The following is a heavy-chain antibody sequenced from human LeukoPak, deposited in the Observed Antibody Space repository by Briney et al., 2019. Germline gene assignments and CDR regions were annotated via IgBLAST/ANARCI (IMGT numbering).Heavy chain of an antibody. CDR1: GYRFTSYW. CDR3: ARLASVNSYNWFDP. D-gene: IGHD2-2*01. Sequence: KCGGSLQISCQGSGYRFTSYWIGGVRPVPGKGLEGMGIIYPGDSDTRYSPSFQGQVTISAHKSISTAYLQWSSLKASDTAMYYCARLASVNSYNWFDPWGQGTLVTVSS. CDR2: IYPGDSDT. V-gene: IGHV5-51*01. J-gene: IGHJ5*02.